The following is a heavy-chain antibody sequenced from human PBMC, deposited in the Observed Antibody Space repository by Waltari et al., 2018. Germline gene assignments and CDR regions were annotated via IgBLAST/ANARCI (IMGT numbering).Heavy chain of an antibody. D-gene: IGHD3-9*01. J-gene: IGHJ4*02. Sequence: QVQLVQSGTEVQKPGASVKVSCETSGYTFIYYGISWVRQAPGQGLEWMGWISGYNGNTNYAQKFQDSVTMTTDTSTATAYMELKSQRSDDTAVYYCARGGDFEWSAYYFDYWGQGTLVTVSS. V-gene: IGHV1-18*01. CDR1: GYTFIYYG. CDR2: ISGYNGNT. CDR3: ARGGDFEWSAYYFDY.